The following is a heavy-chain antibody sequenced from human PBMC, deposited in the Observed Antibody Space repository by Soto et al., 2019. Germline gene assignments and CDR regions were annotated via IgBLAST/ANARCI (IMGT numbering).Heavy chain of an antibody. CDR1: GGSISTDNW. D-gene: IGHD6-19*01. Sequence: QVQVQESGPGLVKPSGTLSLTCVVSGGSISTDNWWSWVRQPPGKGLEWIGEIYHSGRTNYSPSLKSRVSISADTSKNQLSLQMTSVTAADTAVYYCARDQDSGWGLDSWGQGILVNVSS. V-gene: IGHV4-4*02. CDR2: IYHSGRT. CDR3: ARDQDSGWGLDS. J-gene: IGHJ4*02.